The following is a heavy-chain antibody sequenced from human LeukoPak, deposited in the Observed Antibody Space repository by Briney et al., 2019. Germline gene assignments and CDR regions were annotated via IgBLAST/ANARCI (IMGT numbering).Heavy chain of an antibody. CDR2: ISAYNGNT. D-gene: IGHD6-19*01. Sequence: ASVKASCKASGYTFTSYGISWVRQAPGQGREGMGWISAYNGNTNYAQKLQGRVTMTTDTSTSTAYMELRSLRSDDTAVYYCARVYKSSSGLTPLAPWGQGTLVTVSS. J-gene: IGHJ5*02. CDR1: GYTFTSYG. V-gene: IGHV1-18*01. CDR3: ARVYKSSSGLTPLAP.